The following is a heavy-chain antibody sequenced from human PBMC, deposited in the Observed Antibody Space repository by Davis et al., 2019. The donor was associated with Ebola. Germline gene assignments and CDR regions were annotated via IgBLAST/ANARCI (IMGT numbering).Heavy chain of an antibody. Sequence: GESLKISCKGSGYSFTSYWIGWVRQMPGKGLEWMGIIYPGDSGTRYSPSFQGQVTISADKSISTAYLQWSSLKASDTAMYYCARQGIGGSYPMNWFDPWGQGTLVTVSS. CDR1: GYSFTSYW. J-gene: IGHJ5*02. V-gene: IGHV5-51*01. CDR3: ARQGIGGSYPMNWFDP. CDR2: IYPGDSGT. D-gene: IGHD1-26*01.